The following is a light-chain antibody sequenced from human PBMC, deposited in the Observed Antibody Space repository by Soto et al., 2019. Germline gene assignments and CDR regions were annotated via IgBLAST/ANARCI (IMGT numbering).Light chain of an antibody. CDR2: KAS. V-gene: IGKV1-5*03. CDR1: QTISSW. Sequence: DIQMTQSPSTLSGSVGDRVTITCRASQTISSWLAWYQQKPGKAPKLLIYKASTLKSGVPSRFSGSGSGTEFTLTVTSLQPEDFATYYCQHIDTFRLTFGGGTKVELK. J-gene: IGKJ4*01. CDR3: QHIDTFRLT.